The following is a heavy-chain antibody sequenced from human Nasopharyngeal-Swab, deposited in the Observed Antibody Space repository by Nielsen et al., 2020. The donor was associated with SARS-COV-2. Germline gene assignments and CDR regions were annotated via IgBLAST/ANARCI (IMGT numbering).Heavy chain of an antibody. V-gene: IGHV4-34*01. J-gene: IGHJ5*02. CDR2: INHSGST. CDR1: GGSFSGYY. D-gene: IGHD6-13*01. Sequence: GSLRLSCAVYGGSFSGYYWSWIRQPPGKGLEWIGEINHSGSTNYNPSLKSRVTISVETSKNQFSLKLSSVTAADTAVYYCAGRDLGSSSCYGNWFDPWGQGTLVTVSS. CDR3: AGRDLGSSSCYGNWFDP.